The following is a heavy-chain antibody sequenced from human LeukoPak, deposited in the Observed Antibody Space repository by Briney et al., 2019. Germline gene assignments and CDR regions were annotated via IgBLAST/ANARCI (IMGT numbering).Heavy chain of an antibody. V-gene: IGHV4-34*01. D-gene: IGHD2-15*01. CDR3: ARGPGYCSGGSCYRIINYYGMDV. Sequence: SETLSLTCAVYGGSFSGYYWSWIRQPPGKGLEWIGEINHSGSTNYNPSLKSRVTISADTSKNQFSLKLSSVTAADTAVYYCARGPGYCSGGSCYRIINYYGMDVWGKGTTVTVSS. CDR2: INHSGST. CDR1: GGSFSGYY. J-gene: IGHJ6*04.